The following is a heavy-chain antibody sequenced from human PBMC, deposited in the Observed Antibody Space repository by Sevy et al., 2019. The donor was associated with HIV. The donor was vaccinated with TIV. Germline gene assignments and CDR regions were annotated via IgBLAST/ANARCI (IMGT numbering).Heavy chain of an antibody. CDR2: ITGSGEST. D-gene: IGHD3-10*01. Sequence: GGSLRLSCAASGFTFSNYDMSWVRQAPGKGLEWVSAITGSGESTYYANSVKGRFAISRDNSKNTLYLQMNRLRAEDTAVYYSAKTETGSYYFDVFEIWGQGTMVTVSS. V-gene: IGHV3-23*01. CDR3: AKTETGSYYFDVFEI. CDR1: GFTFSNYD. J-gene: IGHJ3*02.